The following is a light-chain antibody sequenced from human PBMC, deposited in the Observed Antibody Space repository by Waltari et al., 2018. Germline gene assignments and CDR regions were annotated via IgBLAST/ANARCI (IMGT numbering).Light chain of an antibody. CDR2: WTS. CDR1: QSVLYSSNNKNY. V-gene: IGKV4-1*01. J-gene: IGKJ1*01. Sequence: DIVMTQSPDSLAVSLGERATINCKSSQSVLYSSNNKNYLAWYQQKPGQPPKLLIYWTSTRESGVPDRFSGSGSGTDFTLKITRVEADDVGIYYCMQHTHWPPTFGQGTKVEIK. CDR3: MQHTHWPPT.